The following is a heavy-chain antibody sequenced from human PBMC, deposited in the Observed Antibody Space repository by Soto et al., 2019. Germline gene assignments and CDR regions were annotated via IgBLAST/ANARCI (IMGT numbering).Heavy chain of an antibody. CDR3: TRVTARPNDY. J-gene: IGHJ4*02. CDR2: IRSKANSYAT. V-gene: IGHV3-73*01. CDR1: GFTFSGSA. Sequence: XESLRLSCAASGFTFSGSAMHWVRQASGKGLEWVGRIRSKANSYATAYAASVKGRFTISRDDSKNTAYLQMNSLKTEDTAVYYCTRVTARPNDYWGQGTLVTVSS. D-gene: IGHD5-18*01.